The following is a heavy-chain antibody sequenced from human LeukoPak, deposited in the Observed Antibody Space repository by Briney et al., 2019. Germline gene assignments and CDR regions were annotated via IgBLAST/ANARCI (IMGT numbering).Heavy chain of an antibody. CDR2: IYHSGTT. D-gene: IGHD2-21*01. V-gene: IGHV4-59*01. CDR1: GGSITSYF. J-gene: IGHJ1*01. CDR3: AQKAPYSPAYSQD. Sequence: PSETLSLTCTVSGGSITSYFWGWIRQPPGKGLEWIGYIYHSGTTNYNPSLKSRVTISVDTSKNQFSLKLTSVTAADTAVYYCAQKAPYSPAYSQDWGQGTLVTVSS.